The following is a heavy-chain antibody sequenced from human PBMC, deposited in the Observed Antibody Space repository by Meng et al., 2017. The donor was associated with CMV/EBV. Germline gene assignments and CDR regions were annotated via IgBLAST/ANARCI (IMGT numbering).Heavy chain of an antibody. CDR1: GFTFSSYA. CDR3: ARGVVVSAAISVRVISVLGYYYYGMDV. CDR2: ISYDGSNK. Sequence: GESLKISCAASGFTFSSYAMHWVRQAPGKGLEWVAVISYDGSNKYYADSVKGRFTISRDNSKNTLYLQMNSLRAEDTAVYYCARGVVVSAAISVRVISVLGYYYYGMDVWGQGTTVTVSS. J-gene: IGHJ6*02. V-gene: IGHV3-30*04. D-gene: IGHD2-2*01.